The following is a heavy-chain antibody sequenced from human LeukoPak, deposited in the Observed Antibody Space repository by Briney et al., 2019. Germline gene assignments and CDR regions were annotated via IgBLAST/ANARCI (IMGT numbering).Heavy chain of an antibody. CDR3: ARRVAHRSLDY. D-gene: IGHD1-14*01. V-gene: IGHV4-34*01. CDR2: INHSGGT. Sequence: SETLSLTCAVYGGSFSGYYWSWIRQPPGKGLEWIGEINHSGGTNYNPSLKSRVSRSVDTSKNQSSLRLSSVTAADTAVYYCARRVAHRSLDYWGQGTLVTVSS. CDR1: GGSFSGYY. J-gene: IGHJ4*02.